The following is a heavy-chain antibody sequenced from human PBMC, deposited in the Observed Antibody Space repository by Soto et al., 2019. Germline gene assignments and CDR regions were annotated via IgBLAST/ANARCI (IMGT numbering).Heavy chain of an antibody. J-gene: IGHJ6*02. Sequence: GGSLRLSCAASGFTFSSYSMNWVRQAPGKGLEWVSSISSGSSYIYYADSVKGRFTISRDNAKNSLYLQMNSLRAEDTAVYYCARGIWFGESPAIYYYYYGMDVWGQGTTVTVSS. CDR1: GFTFSSYS. V-gene: IGHV3-21*01. CDR2: ISSGSSYI. D-gene: IGHD3-10*01. CDR3: ARGIWFGESPAIYYYYYGMDV.